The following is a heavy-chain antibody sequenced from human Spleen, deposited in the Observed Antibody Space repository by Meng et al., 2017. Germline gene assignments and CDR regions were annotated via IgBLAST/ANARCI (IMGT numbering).Heavy chain of an antibody. J-gene: IGHJ4*02. Sequence: GESLKISCATSGFTFTSFAMSWVRQAPGMGLEWLSAISPSGDFALYADSVKGRFTISRDNSKNTVFLQINSLRVEDTAVHYCARSPIDKYDLSALPLDYWGQGTLVTVSS. D-gene: IGHD3-16*01. CDR1: GFTFTSFA. V-gene: IGHV3-23*01. CDR3: ARSPIDKYDLSALPLDY. CDR2: ISPSGDFA.